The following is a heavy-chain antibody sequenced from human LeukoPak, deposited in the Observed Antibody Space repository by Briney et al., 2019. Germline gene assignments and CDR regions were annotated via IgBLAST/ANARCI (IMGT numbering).Heavy chain of an antibody. J-gene: IGHJ5*02. CDR2: INTNTGNP. CDR3: ARGTDYYDSNGYYYRFDP. V-gene: IGHV7-4-1*02. D-gene: IGHD3-22*01. Sequence: ASVNVSCKASGYTFTRYVMNWVRQAPGQGLEWMGWINTNTGNPTYAQGFTGRFVFSLDTSVSTAYLQISSLKAEDTAVYYCARGTDYYDSNGYYYRFDPWGQGTLVTVSS. CDR1: GYTFTRYV.